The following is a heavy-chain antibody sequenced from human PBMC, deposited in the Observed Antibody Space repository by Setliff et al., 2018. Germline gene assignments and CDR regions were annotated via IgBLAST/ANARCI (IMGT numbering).Heavy chain of an antibody. Sequence: GASVKVSCKASGFTFTIYGVNWVRQAPGQGLEWMGWISAFNGYTQYSQKFKGRITVTTDTSTSTAYMELGSLTSDDTAVYYCLRDRPYSNSPEDAFDIWGQGTTVTASS. D-gene: IGHD6-6*01. J-gene: IGHJ3*02. V-gene: IGHV1-18*01. CDR2: ISAFNGYT. CDR3: LRDRPYSNSPEDAFDI. CDR1: GFTFTIYG.